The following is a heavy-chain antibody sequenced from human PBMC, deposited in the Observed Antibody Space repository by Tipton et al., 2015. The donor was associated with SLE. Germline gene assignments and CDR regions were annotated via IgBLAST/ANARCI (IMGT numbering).Heavy chain of an antibody. CDR2: IYYSGST. J-gene: IGHJ4*02. CDR1: GGSISSSSYY. V-gene: IGHV4-39*07. Sequence: TLSLTCTVSGGSISSSSYYWGWIRQPPGKGLEWIGSIYYSGSTYYNPSLKSRVTISVDTSKNQFSLKLSSVTAADTAVYYCARGGGYSGSWGQGTLVTVSS. D-gene: IGHD5-12*01. CDR3: ARGGGYSGS.